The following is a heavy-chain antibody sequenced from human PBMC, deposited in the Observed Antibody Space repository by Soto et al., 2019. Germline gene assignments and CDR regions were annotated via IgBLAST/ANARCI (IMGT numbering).Heavy chain of an antibody. CDR2: IYHSGST. CDR1: GGSISSGGSS. J-gene: IGHJ4*02. D-gene: IGHD6-19*01. Sequence: QLQLQESGSGLVKPSQTLSLTCAVSGGSISSGGSSWSWIRQPPGKGLEWIGYIYHSGSTYYNPSLKSRVTISVDRSKNQFSLKLSSVTAADTAVYYWARAGGLGAVAVDYWGQGTLVTVSS. V-gene: IGHV4-30-2*01. CDR3: ARAGGLGAVAVDY.